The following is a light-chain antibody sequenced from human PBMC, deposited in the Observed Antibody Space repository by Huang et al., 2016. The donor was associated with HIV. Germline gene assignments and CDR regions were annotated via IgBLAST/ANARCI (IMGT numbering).Light chain of an antibody. V-gene: IGKV3-15*01. CDR2: GAS. J-gene: IGKJ4*01. Sequence: EIVMTQSPATLSVAPGERATLACRASQSGSSNLAWYQQKPGQAPRLLIYGASTRATGIPARFSGSGSGTEFTLTISSLQSEDFAVYYCQQYNNWPPLTFGGGTKVEIK. CDR3: QQYNNWPPLT. CDR1: QSGSSN.